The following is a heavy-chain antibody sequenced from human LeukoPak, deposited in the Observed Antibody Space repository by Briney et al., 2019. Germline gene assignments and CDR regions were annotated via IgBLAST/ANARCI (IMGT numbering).Heavy chain of an antibody. J-gene: IGHJ3*02. CDR3: ATDHRNLDAFDI. CDR2: IYAGDST. V-gene: IGHV3-66*01. CDR1: GFSVRENS. Sequence: PGGSLRLSCAASGFSVRENSINRVRQAPGKGPGGGSVIYAGDSTYYADSLKGRFTISSYKSKNTVYLQMNSLRAGERAVYYCATDHRNLDAFDIWGQGTPVTVSS. D-gene: IGHD1-14*01.